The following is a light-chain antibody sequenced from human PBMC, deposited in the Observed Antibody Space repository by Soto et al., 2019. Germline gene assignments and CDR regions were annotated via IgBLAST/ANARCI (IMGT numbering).Light chain of an antibody. CDR2: LGS. CDR1: QSLLHSNGYTY. V-gene: IGKV2-28*01. CDR3: MQALETPLT. J-gene: IGKJ4*01. Sequence: DIVMTQSPLSLSVTPGEPASFSCRSSQSLLHSNGYTYLDSYLQKPGQSPQLLIYLGSNRASGVPDRFSGSGSGTDFTLKISRVEAEDVGVYYCMQALETPLTFGGGTKVEIK.